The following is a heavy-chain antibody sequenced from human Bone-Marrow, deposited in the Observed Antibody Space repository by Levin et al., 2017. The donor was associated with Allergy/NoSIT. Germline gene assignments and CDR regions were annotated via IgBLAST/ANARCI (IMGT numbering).Heavy chain of an antibody. Sequence: GESLKISCKASGYTFTSYYMHWVRQAPGQGLEWMGIINPSGGSTSYAQKFQGRVTMTRDTSTSTVYMELSSLRSEDTAVYYCAEGRTQGSSGWFGLDAFDIWGQGTMVTVSS. CDR3: AEGRTQGSSGWFGLDAFDI. CDR2: INPSGGST. D-gene: IGHD6-19*01. J-gene: IGHJ3*02. CDR1: GYTFTSYY. V-gene: IGHV1-46*01.